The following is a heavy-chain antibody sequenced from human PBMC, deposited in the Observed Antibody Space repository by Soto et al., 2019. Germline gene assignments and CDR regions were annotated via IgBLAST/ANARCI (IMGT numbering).Heavy chain of an antibody. CDR1: GYTFTSYA. CDR3: ARGDSSSRYSHDY. Sequence: GASVKVSCKASGYTFTSYAMHWVRQAPGQRLEWMGWINAGNGNTKYSQKFQGRVTITRDTSASTAYMELSSLRSEDTAVYYCARGDSSSRYSHDYWGQGTLVTVSS. J-gene: IGHJ4*02. V-gene: IGHV1-3*01. CDR2: INAGNGNT. D-gene: IGHD6-13*01.